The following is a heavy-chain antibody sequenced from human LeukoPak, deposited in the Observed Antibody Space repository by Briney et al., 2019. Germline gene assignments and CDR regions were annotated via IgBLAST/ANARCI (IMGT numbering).Heavy chain of an antibody. CDR2: IYTSGST. D-gene: IGHD1-26*01. V-gene: IGHV4-4*09. Sequence: SDTLSLTCTVSGGSISSYYWSWIRQPPGKGLEWIGYIYTSGSTNYNPSLKSRVTISVDTSKNQFSLKLSSVTAADTAVYYCARHRLGAPIDYWGQGTLVTVSS. J-gene: IGHJ4*02. CDR3: ARHRLGAPIDY. CDR1: GGSISSYY.